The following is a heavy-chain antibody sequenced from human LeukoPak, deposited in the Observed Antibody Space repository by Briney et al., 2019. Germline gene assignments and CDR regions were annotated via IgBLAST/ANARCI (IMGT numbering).Heavy chain of an antibody. CDR2: ISGSGGST. Sequence: GGSLRLSCAASGFTFSSYAMSWVRQAPGKGLEWVSAISGSGGSTYYADSVKGRFTISRDNSKNTLYLQLNSLRAEDTAVYYCATDGQVWFQGGLDYWGQGTLVTVSS. CDR1: GFTFSSYA. V-gene: IGHV3-23*01. CDR3: ATDGQVWFQGGLDY. D-gene: IGHD3/OR15-3a*01. J-gene: IGHJ4*02.